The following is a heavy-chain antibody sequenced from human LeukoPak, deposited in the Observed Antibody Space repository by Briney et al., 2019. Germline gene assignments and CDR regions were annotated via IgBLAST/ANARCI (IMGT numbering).Heavy chain of an antibody. J-gene: IGHJ6*02. V-gene: IGHV1-69*13. D-gene: IGHD1-7*01. CDR2: IIPIFGTA. CDR3: ASWNYAVYYYYGVDV. Sequence: ASVKVSCKASGGTFSSYAISWVRQAPGQGLEWMGGIIPIFGTANYAQKFQGRVTITADESTSTAYMELSSLRSEDTAVYYCASWNYAVYYYYGVDVWGQGTTVTVSS. CDR1: GGTFSSYA.